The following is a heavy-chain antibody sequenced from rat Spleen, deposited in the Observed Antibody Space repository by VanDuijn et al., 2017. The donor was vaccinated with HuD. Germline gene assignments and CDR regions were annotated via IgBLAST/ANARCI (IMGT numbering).Heavy chain of an antibody. CDR3: GRDNNDKAY. CDR1: FYSITSSYR. V-gene: IGHV3-3*01. J-gene: IGHJ2*01. Sequence: EEQLQESGPGLVKPSQSLSLTCSVTFYSITSSYRWSWIRKFPGNKLEWMGYINSEGTTNYNPSLKSRISITRDTSKNQFFLQVNSVTTEDTATYYWGRDNNDKAYWGQGVLVTVSS. CDR2: INSEGTT. D-gene: IGHD1-10*01.